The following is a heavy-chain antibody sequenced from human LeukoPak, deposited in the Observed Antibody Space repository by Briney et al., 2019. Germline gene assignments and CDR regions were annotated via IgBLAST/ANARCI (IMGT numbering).Heavy chain of an antibody. D-gene: IGHD6-19*01. CDR3: ARFGKSIAVAGNYYGMDV. J-gene: IGHJ6*04. CDR2: IWYDGSNK. CDR1: GFTFSSYG. Sequence: PGRSLRLSCAASGFTFSSYGMHWVRQAPGKGLEWVAVIWYDGSNKYYADSVKGRFTISRDNSKNTLYLQMNSLRAEDTAVYYCARFGKSIAVAGNYYGMDVWGKGTTVTVSS. V-gene: IGHV3-33*01.